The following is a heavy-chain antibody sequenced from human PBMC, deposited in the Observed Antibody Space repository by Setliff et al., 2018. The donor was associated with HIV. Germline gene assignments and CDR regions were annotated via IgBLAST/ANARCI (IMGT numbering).Heavy chain of an antibody. CDR1: GFTFGDYA. Sequence: GGSLRLSCTASGFTFGDYAMSWVRQAPGKGLEWVGFIRSKAYGGTTEYAASVKGRFTISRDDSKSIAYLQMNSLKTEDTAVYYCTRDKVQWLVIYDYWGQGTLVTVSS. D-gene: IGHD6-19*01. CDR3: TRDKVQWLVIYDY. J-gene: IGHJ4*02. V-gene: IGHV3-49*04. CDR2: IRSKAYGGTT.